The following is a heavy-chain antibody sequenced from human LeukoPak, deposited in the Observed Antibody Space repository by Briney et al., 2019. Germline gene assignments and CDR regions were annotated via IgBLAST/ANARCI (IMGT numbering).Heavy chain of an antibody. V-gene: IGHV4-4*07. CDR1: GGSISSYY. J-gene: IGHJ4*02. Sequence: KPSETLSLTCTVSGGSISSYYWSWIRQPPGKGLEWIGRIYSSGSTNYNPSLKSRVSMSVDTSKNQFSLKLTSVTAADTAVYYCARGGKATVVTMWGQGILVTVSS. D-gene: IGHD4-23*01. CDR3: ARGGKATVVTM. CDR2: IYSSGST.